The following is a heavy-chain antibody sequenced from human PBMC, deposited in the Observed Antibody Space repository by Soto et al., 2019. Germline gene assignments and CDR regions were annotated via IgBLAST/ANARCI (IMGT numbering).Heavy chain of an antibody. CDR3: ARSQGSSTSLEIYYYYYYGMDV. CDR1: GGTFSSYA. J-gene: IGHJ6*02. D-gene: IGHD2-2*01. V-gene: IGHV1-69*13. Sequence: GASVKVSCKASGGTFSSYAISWVRQAPGQGLEWMGGIIPISGTANYAQKFQGRVTITADESTSTAYMELSSLRSEDTAVYYCARSQGSSTSLEIYYYYYYGMDVWGQGPTVTSP. CDR2: IIPISGTA.